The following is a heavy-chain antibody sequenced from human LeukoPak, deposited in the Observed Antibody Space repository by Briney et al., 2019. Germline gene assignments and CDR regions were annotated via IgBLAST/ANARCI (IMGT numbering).Heavy chain of an antibody. V-gene: IGHV1-69*13. CDR2: IIPNFGTA. D-gene: IGHD1-20*01. J-gene: IGHJ3*02. CDR1: GGTFSSYA. Sequence: SVKVSCKASGGTFSSYAISWVRQAPGQGLEWMGGIIPNFGTANYAQKFQGRVTITADESTSTAYMELSSLRSEDTAVYYCARSARPLYNWNDDLYAFDIWGQGTMVTVSS. CDR3: ARSARPLYNWNDDLYAFDI.